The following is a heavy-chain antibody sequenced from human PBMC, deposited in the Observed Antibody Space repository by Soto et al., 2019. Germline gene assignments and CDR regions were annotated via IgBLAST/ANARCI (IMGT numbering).Heavy chain of an antibody. CDR1: GFTFDSFA. Sequence: GGSLRLSCAASGFTFDSFAMTWVRQAPGKGLEWVSAISASGGSTFHADSVKGRFTISRDSSKNTLYLQMNSLRAEDTAVYYCARGAVMPDSWGQGTLVTVSS. J-gene: IGHJ4*02. CDR3: ARGAVMPDS. D-gene: IGHD3-16*01. V-gene: IGHV3-23*01. CDR2: ISASGGST.